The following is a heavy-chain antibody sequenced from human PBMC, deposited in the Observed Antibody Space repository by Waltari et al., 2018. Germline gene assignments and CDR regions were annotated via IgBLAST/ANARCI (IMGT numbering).Heavy chain of an antibody. V-gene: IGHV6-1*01. CDR1: GDSAASNIAA. Sequence: QVQLQQPGPGPVKPSQPLSRTGAISGDSAASNIAAWNWSRQSPSRGFVWLGRTYYRSKWYNDYAVSVKSRITIKPDTSMNQFSLQLNSVISEDTAVYNCTRGDGYTGFDYWGQGTLVTVSS. D-gene: IGHD5-12*01. CDR3: TRGDGYTGFDY. J-gene: IGHJ4*02. CDR2: TYYRSKWYN.